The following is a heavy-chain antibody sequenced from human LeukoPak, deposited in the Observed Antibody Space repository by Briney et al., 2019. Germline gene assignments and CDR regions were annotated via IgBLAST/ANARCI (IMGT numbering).Heavy chain of an antibody. J-gene: IGHJ1*01. Sequence: PGRSLRLSCAASGFTFSSYAMRWVRQAPGKGLEWVAVISYDGSNKYYADSVKGRFTISRDNSKNTLYLQMNSLRAEDTAAYYCAREADYYDSSGYYSYFQHWGQGTLVTVSS. CDR1: GFTFSSYA. V-gene: IGHV3-30*04. D-gene: IGHD3-22*01. CDR3: AREADYYDSSGYYSYFQH. CDR2: ISYDGSNK.